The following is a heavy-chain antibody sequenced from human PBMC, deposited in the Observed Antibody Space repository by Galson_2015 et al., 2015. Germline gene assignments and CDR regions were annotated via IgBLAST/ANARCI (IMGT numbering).Heavy chain of an antibody. J-gene: IGHJ6*02. V-gene: IGHV3-30*18. Sequence: SLRLSCAASGFTFSSCGMHWVRQAPGKGLEWVALISDEGSIKEYADSVKGRFTISRDNSKNTLSLQMNSLRAEDTAIYYCAKDNEEYCSDGHCYSYYYYGMDVWGQGTTVTVSS. CDR2: ISDEGSIK. CDR1: GFTFSSCG. CDR3: AKDNEEYCSDGHCYSYYYYGMDV. D-gene: IGHD2-15*01.